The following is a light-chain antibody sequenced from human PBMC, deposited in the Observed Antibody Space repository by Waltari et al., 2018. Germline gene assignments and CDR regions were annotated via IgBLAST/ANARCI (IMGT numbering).Light chain of an antibody. Sequence: EIVLTQSPATLSLSPGERATLSCRASQSVSSYLAWYQQKPGQAPRLLIYDASNRATGIPARFSGSGSGTDFTLTISSLEPEDFAVYYCQQYNNYPWTFGQGTKVEIK. CDR2: DAS. V-gene: IGKV3-11*01. J-gene: IGKJ1*01. CDR3: QQYNNYPWT. CDR1: QSVSSY.